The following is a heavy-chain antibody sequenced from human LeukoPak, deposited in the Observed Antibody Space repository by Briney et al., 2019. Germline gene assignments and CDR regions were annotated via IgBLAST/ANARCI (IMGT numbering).Heavy chain of an antibody. CDR3: AGLRGKITTIDY. CDR2: IRYDGNEK. D-gene: IGHD4-11*01. V-gene: IGHV3-30*02. J-gene: IGHJ4*02. Sequence: GGSLTLSCVAPGLIFSNYGMHWVRQAPGKGLDWVSFIRYDGNEKQYADSMRGRVTISRDNAKNTLYLQMNSLRAEDTAVYYCAGLRGKITTIDYWGQGTLVTVSS. CDR1: GLIFSNYG.